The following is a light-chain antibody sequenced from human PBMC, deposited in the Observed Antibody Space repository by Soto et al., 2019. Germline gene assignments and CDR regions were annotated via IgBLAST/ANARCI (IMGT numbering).Light chain of an antibody. Sequence: QSALTQPASVSGSPGQSITISCTGSSSDVGAYNYVSWYQQHHLGEAPKLIIYDVSHRPAGASNRFSGSKSGNTASLTISGLQTEDEADYFCCSYTSATTYVFGTGTKVTVL. CDR3: CSYTSATTYV. J-gene: IGLJ1*01. CDR2: DVS. CDR1: SSDVGAYNY. V-gene: IGLV2-14*03.